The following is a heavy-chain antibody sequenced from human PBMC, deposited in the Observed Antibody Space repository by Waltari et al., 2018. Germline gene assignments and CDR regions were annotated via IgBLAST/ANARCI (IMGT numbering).Heavy chain of an antibody. Sequence: EVQLVEAGGGLVQPGGSLRLSCEASGFTFSSYWMSWVRHAPGKGLEFVDKIKQDGSAKNHVDSVKSRFTISRDNARNIVYLQMNSLRDEDTAVYYCVKDEWEAYFEFWGQGTLVTVSS. CDR3: VKDEWEAYFEF. J-gene: IGHJ4*02. CDR1: GFTFSSYW. D-gene: IGHD1-26*01. CDR2: IKQDGSAK. V-gene: IGHV3-7*01.